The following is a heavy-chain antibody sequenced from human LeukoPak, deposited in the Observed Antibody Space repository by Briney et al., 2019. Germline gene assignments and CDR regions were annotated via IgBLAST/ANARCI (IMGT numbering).Heavy chain of an antibody. D-gene: IGHD6-6*01. CDR2: INWNGGST. Sequence: GGSLRISCAASGFTFDDYGMSWVRHGPGKGLDWVSGINWNGGSTGYADSVKGRFTISRDNAKNSLYLQMNSLRAEDTALYYCARVAYISYSSSSFDYYYYYMDVWGKGTTVTVSS. CDR3: ARVAYISYSSSSFDYYYYYMDV. CDR1: GFTFDDYG. J-gene: IGHJ6*03. V-gene: IGHV3-20*04.